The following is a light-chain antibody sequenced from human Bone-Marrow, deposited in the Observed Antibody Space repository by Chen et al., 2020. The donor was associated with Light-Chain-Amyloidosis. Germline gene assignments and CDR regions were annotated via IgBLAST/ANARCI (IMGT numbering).Light chain of an antibody. CDR3: SSYTITNTLV. CDR1: SSDVGGDNH. Sequence: QSALTQPASVSGSPGQSITSSCTGTSSDVGGDNHVSWYQQHPDKAPKLMIYEVTIRPSWVPDRFSGSKSDNTASLTISGLQTEDEADYFCSSYTITNTLVFGSGTRVTVL. CDR2: EVT. V-gene: IGLV2-14*01. J-gene: IGLJ1*01.